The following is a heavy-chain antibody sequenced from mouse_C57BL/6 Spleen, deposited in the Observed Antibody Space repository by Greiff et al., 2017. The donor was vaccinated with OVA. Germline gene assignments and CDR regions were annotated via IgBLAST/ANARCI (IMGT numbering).Heavy chain of an antibody. V-gene: IGHV1-81*01. CDR1: GYTFTSYG. CDR3: ARGSELGRDY. J-gene: IGHJ2*01. Sequence: VKLQESGAELARPGASVKLSCKASGYTFTSYGISWVKQRTGQGLEWIGEIYPRSGNNYYNEKFKGKATLTADKSSSTAYMELRSLTSEDSAVYFCARGSELGRDYWGQGTTLTVSS. CDR2: IYPRSGNN. D-gene: IGHD4-1*01.